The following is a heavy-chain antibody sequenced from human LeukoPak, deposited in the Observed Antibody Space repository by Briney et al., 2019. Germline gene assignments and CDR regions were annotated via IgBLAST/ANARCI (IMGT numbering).Heavy chain of an antibody. CDR3: ARRMVRGLMTSSIDY. J-gene: IGHJ4*02. Sequence: PGESLKISCQSSGYSFTSYWIGWVRQMPGKGLEWMGIVYPGDSDTRYSPSFQGQVTISADKSINTPYLQWSSLKASDTAMYYCARRMVRGLMTSSIDYWGQGTLVTVSS. V-gene: IGHV5-51*01. D-gene: IGHD3-10*01. CDR2: VYPGDSDT. CDR1: GYSFTSYW.